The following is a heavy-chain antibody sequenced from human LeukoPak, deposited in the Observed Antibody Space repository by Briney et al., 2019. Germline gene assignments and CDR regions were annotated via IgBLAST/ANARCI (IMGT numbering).Heavy chain of an antibody. CDR2: IYSGGST. CDR3: ARDRRDSSSWRYYYYGMDV. Sequence: PGQSLRLSCAASGFTFSDWWMSWIRQAPGKGLEWVSVIYSGGSTYYADSVKGRFTISRDNSKNTLYLQMNSLRAEDTAVYYCARDRRDSSSWRYYYYGMDVWGQGTTVTVSS. V-gene: IGHV3-66*01. D-gene: IGHD6-13*01. CDR1: GFTFSDWW. J-gene: IGHJ6*02.